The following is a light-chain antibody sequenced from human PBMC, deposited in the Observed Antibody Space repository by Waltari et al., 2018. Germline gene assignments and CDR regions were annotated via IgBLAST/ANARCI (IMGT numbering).Light chain of an antibody. Sequence: EIVMTQSPASLSVSPGDRVTLSCRASQSVGTSLAWYQQRPGRAPRLLVYRASTRASDIPARFSGSGSGIDFTLSISTLQSEDFAVYYCQQYDDWPRTFGQGTKVEIK. CDR2: RAS. J-gene: IGKJ1*01. CDR3: QQYDDWPRT. CDR1: QSVGTS. V-gene: IGKV3-15*01.